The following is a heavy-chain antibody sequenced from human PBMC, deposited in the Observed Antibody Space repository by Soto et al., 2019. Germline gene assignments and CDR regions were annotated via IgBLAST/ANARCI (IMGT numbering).Heavy chain of an antibody. CDR3: VREGDYSDNNGYPLFDY. CDR1: GASMSNYY. Sequence: QVQLQESGPGLLKPSETLSLTCTVSGASMSNYYWSWIRQPDGKGLEWIGRIFGSGETYYNPSLKSRVILSVDLSKGQFSLELTSVTAADTAVYFCVREGDYSDNNGYPLFDYWGQGTLVTVSP. J-gene: IGHJ4*02. CDR2: IFGSGET. D-gene: IGHD3-22*01. V-gene: IGHV4-4*07.